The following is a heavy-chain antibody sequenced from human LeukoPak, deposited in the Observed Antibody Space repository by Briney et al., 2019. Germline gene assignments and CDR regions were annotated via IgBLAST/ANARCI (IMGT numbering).Heavy chain of an antibody. CDR3: ARASGDSSNYDFPKPYSY. D-gene: IGHD3-22*01. Sequence: SVKVSCKASGGAFINFAINWVRQAPGQGPEWMGGVIPIFGRANYAQRFQGRVTITADESTSTVYMELSSLRSEDTAVYYCARASGDSSNYDFPKPYSYWGQGTLVTVSS. J-gene: IGHJ4*02. CDR2: VIPIFGRA. V-gene: IGHV1-69*13. CDR1: GGAFINFA.